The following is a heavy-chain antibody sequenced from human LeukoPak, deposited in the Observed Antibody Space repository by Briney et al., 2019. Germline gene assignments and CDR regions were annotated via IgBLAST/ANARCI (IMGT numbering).Heavy chain of an antibody. V-gene: IGHV4-34*01. CDR3: ARRGRYSYGSY. CDR1: GGSFSGYY. J-gene: IGHJ4*02. CDR2: INHSGST. D-gene: IGHD5-18*01. Sequence: SETLSPTCAVYGGSFSGYYWSWLRQPPGKGLEWIGEINHSGSTNYNPSLKNRVTISVDTSKNQFSLKLSSVTAADTAVYYCARRGRYSYGSYWGQGTLVTVSS.